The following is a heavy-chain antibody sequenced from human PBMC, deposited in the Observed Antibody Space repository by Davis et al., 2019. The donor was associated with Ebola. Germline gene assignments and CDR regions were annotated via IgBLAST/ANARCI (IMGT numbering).Heavy chain of an antibody. CDR3: ARDRPVVVPAAYGVYYYGMDV. CDR1: GGTFSSYA. CDR2: IIPIFGTA. D-gene: IGHD2-2*01. V-gene: IGHV1-69*13. J-gene: IGHJ6*04. Sequence: AASVKVSCKASGGTFSSYAISWVRQAPGQGLEWMGGIIPIFGTANYAQKFQGRVTITADESTSTAYMELSSLRSEDTAVYYCARDRPVVVPAAYGVYYYGMDVWGKGTTVTVSS.